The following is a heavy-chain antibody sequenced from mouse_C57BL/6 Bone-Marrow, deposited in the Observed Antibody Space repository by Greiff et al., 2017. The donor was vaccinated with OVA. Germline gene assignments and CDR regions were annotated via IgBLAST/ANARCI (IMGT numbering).Heavy chain of an antibody. D-gene: IGHD2-1*01. Sequence: VKLQESGPELVKPGASVKISCKASGYSFTSYYIHWVKQRPGQGLEWIGMIHPNSGSTNYNEKFKSKATLTVDKSSSTAYMQRSSLTSEDSAVYYCARGRGNYGWYFDVWGTGTTVTVSS. CDR3: ARGRGNYGWYFDV. J-gene: IGHJ1*03. CDR2: IHPNSGST. CDR1: GYSFTSYY. V-gene: IGHV1-64*01.